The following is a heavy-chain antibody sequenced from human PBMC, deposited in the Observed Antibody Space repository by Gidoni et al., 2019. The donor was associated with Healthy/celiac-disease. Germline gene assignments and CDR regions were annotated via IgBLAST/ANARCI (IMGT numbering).Heavy chain of an antibody. D-gene: IGHD4-17*01. CDR3: ARVRGDYGDYDYWYFDL. V-gene: IGHV1-2*04. CDR1: GDTFTGYY. CDR2: INPNSGGT. Sequence: QVQLVQSGAEVTKPGASAKVPCKAPGDTFTGYYMHWVQQAPEQGLEWMGWINPNSGGTNYAQKFQGWVTMIRDTSVSTDYMELSRLRSDDTAVYYCARVRGDYGDYDYWYFDLWGRGTLVTVSS. J-gene: IGHJ2*01.